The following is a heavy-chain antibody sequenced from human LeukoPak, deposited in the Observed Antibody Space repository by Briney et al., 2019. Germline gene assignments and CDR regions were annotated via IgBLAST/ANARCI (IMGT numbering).Heavy chain of an antibody. J-gene: IGHJ6*03. CDR1: GFTFDDYA. CDR3: AKGAGSDYYYYMDV. V-gene: IGHV3-43D*03. D-gene: IGHD1-26*01. Sequence: GGSLRLSCAASGFTFDDYAMHWVRQAPGKGLEWVSLISWDGGSTYYADSVKGRFTISRDNSKNSLYLQMNSLRAEDTALYYCAKGAGSDYYYYMDVWGKGTTVTVSS. CDR2: ISWDGGST.